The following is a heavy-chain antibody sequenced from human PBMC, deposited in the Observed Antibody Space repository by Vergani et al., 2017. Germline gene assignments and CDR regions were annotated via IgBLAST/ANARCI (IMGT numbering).Heavy chain of an antibody. CDR3: ARGGGYSSSWYRYYYMDV. V-gene: IGHV4-34*01. CDR1: GGSFSGYY. CDR2: INHSGST. Sequence: QVQLQQWGAGLLKPSETLSLTCAVYGGSFSGYYWSWIRQPPGKGLEWIGEINHSGSTNYNPSLKSRGTISVDTSKNQFSLKLSCVTAADTAVYYCARGGGYSSSWYRYYYMDVWGKGTTVTVSS. D-gene: IGHD6-13*01. J-gene: IGHJ6*03.